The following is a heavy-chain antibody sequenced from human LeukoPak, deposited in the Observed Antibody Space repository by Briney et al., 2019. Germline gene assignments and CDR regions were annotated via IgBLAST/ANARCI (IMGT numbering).Heavy chain of an antibody. CDR1: GFTFSVSA. CDR2: ISYDGSNE. D-gene: IGHD3-10*01. V-gene: IGHV3-30-3*01. J-gene: IGHJ4*02. Sequence: PGGSLRLSCAASGFTFSVSAMHCVRQAPGKGLEWVAVISYDGSNEYYADSVKGRFTISRDNSKNTLYLQMNSLSVEDTAVYYCAKAGTYRDYFDYWGQGTLVTVSS. CDR3: AKAGTYRDYFDY.